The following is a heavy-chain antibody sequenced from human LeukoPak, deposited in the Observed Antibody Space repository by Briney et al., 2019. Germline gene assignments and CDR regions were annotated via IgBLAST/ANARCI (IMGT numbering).Heavy chain of an antibody. CDR1: GFTFRTYN. D-gene: IGHD3-16*01. J-gene: IGHJ5*02. V-gene: IGHV3-48*01. CDR3: ASSPPRGGRP. CDR2: ISTSGTTM. Sequence: PGGSLRLSCAASGFTFRTYNMNWVRQAPGKGPEWASSISTSGTTMYYADSVKGRFTISRDNANNSLYLQMNSLRAEDTAVYYCASSPPRGGRPWGQGTLVSVSS.